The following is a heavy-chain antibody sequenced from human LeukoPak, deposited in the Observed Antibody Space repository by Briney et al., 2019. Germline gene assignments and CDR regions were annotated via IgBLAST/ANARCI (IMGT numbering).Heavy chain of an antibody. CDR1: GFTFSSYW. CDR2: IYSGGST. Sequence: PGGSLRLSCAASGFTFSSYWMTWVRQAPGKGLEWVSVIYSGGSTYYADSVKGRFTISRHNSENTVYLQMNSLRPEDTAVYYCARGEFDPWGQGTLVTVSS. CDR3: ARGEFDP. V-gene: IGHV3-53*04. J-gene: IGHJ5*02.